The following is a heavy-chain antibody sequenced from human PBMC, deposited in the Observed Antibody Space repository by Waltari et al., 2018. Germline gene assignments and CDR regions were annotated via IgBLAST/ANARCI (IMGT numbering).Heavy chain of an antibody. Sequence: QVQLQQWGAGLLKPSETLSLTCAVYGGSFSGYYWSWIRQPPWKGLEWIGEINHSGSTNYNPSLKSRVTISVDTSKNQFSLKLSSVTAADTAVYYCARLVYGDLDYWGQGTLVTVSS. CDR1: GGSFSGYY. CDR2: INHSGST. CDR3: ARLVYGDLDY. J-gene: IGHJ4*02. V-gene: IGHV4-34*01. D-gene: IGHD4-17*01.